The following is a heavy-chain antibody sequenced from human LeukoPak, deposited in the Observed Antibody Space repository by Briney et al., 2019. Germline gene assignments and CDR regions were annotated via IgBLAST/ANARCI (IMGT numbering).Heavy chain of an antibody. V-gene: IGHV3-30*04. CDR2: ISYDGSNK. CDR3: AKDRLAGIVVVPAAKSPIPWRXNY. D-gene: IGHD2-2*01. CDR1: GFTFSSYA. J-gene: IGHJ4*02. Sequence: GGSLRLSCAASGFTFSSYAMHWVRQAPGKGLEWVAVISYDGSNKYCADSVKGRFTISRDNSKNTLYLQMNSLRAEDTAVYYCAKDRLAGIVVVPAAKSPIPWRXNYXGQGTXVTVSS.